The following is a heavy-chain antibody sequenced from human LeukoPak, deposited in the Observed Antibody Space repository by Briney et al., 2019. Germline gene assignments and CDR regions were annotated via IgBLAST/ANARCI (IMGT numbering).Heavy chain of an antibody. J-gene: IGHJ4*02. CDR2: ISSSSSTI. D-gene: IGHD3-3*01. Sequence: PGGSLRLSCAASGFTFSSYSMNWVRQAPGKGLEWVSYISSSSSTIYYADSVKGRFTISRDNAKNSLYLQMNSLRAEDTAVYYCAGGFLEWLSTVDYWGQGTLVTVSS. CDR3: AGGFLEWLSTVDY. CDR1: GFTFSSYS. V-gene: IGHV3-48*04.